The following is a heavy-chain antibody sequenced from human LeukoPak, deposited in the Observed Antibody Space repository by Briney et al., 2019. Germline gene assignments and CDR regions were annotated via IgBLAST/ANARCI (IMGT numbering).Heavy chain of an antibody. Sequence: ASVKVSCGASGYSFGTYGFCWVRQAPGQGLEWMGWISANNGKTTYAQKFQGRVTLTADTSTSTAYMELTSLRPADTAVYFCAKVAGDRMDYWGQGTLVTVSS. D-gene: IGHD6-13*01. CDR2: ISANNGKT. V-gene: IGHV1-18*01. CDR1: GYSFGTYG. CDR3: AKVAGDRMDY. J-gene: IGHJ4*02.